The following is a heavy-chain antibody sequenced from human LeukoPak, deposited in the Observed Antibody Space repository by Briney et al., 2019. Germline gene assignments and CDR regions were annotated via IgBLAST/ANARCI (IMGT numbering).Heavy chain of an antibody. D-gene: IGHD5-18*01. J-gene: IGHJ4*02. CDR2: VFDSGRT. V-gene: IGHV4-59*11. Sequence: SETLSLTCTVSGGSMTTHHWNWIRQTPGKGLEWIGYVFDSGRTKENPSLKSRVTLSADTSKNQLSLRPSSVTAADTAVYYCTTIKRGNIFGYFDFWGQGILVTVSS. CDR1: GGSMTTHH. CDR3: TTIKRGNIFGYFDF.